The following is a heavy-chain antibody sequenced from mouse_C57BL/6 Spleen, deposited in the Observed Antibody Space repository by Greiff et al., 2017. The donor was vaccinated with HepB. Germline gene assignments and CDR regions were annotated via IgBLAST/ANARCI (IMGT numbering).Heavy chain of an antibody. V-gene: IGHV1-5*01. CDR1: GYTFTSYW. D-gene: IGHD1-1*01. CDR3: TITTVVAYWYFDV. Sequence: EVQGVESGTVLARPGASVKMSCKTSGYTFTSYWMHWVKQRPGQGLEWIGAIYPGNSDTSYNQKFKGKAKLTAVTSASTAYMELSSLTNEDSAVYYCTITTVVAYWYFDVWGTGTTVTVSS. J-gene: IGHJ1*03. CDR2: IYPGNSDT.